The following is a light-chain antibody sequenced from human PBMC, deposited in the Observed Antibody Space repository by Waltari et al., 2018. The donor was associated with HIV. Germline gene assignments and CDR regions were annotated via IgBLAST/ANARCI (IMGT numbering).Light chain of an antibody. Sequence: QSALTQPASVSGSPGQSITISCTGSSSDIGLHDYVSWYQHYPGKAPKRGICDGSNRPSWVSDRPSGSKSGNTASLTISGLQADDEAEYYCTSYTNSRILLFGGGTKLTV. CDR3: TSYTNSRILL. J-gene: IGLJ2*01. CDR2: DGS. V-gene: IGLV2-14*03. CDR1: SSDIGLHDY.